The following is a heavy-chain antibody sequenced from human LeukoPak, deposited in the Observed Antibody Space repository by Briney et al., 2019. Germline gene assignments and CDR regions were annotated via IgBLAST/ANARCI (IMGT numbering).Heavy chain of an antibody. D-gene: IGHD6-13*01. CDR2: INPNSGGT. V-gene: IGHV1-2*02. CDR1: GYTFTGYY. Sequence: GASVKVSCKASGYTFTGYYMHWVRQVPGQGLEWMGWINPNSGGTNYAQKFQGRVTMTRDTSISTAYMELSRLRSDDTAVYYCARDRISSSWYDYWGQGTLVTVSS. CDR3: ARDRISSSWYDY. J-gene: IGHJ4*02.